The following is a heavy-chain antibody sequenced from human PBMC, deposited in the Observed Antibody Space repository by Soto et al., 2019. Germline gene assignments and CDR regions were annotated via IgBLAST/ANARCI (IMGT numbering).Heavy chain of an antibody. CDR3: AKGSTMVRGVIIPHYYYYGMDV. CDR1: VFTFSSYA. Sequence: GWSLRLSCSASVFTFSSYAMSWGRQAPGKGLEWVSAISGSGGSTYYADSVKGRFTISRDNSKNTLYLQMNSLRAEDTAVYYCAKGSTMVRGVIIPHYYYYGMDVWGQGTTVTVSS. J-gene: IGHJ6*02. D-gene: IGHD3-10*01. CDR2: ISGSGGST. V-gene: IGHV3-23*01.